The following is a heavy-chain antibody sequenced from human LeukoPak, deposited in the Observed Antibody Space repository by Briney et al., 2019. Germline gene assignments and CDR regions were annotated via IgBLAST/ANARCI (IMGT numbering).Heavy chain of an antibody. CDR1: GFTFSSYA. J-gene: IGHJ4*02. CDR2: ISYDGSNK. D-gene: IGHD6-19*01. CDR3: ASQHSSGWNTENY. V-gene: IGHV3-30*04. Sequence: GGSLRLSCAASGFTFSSYAMHWVRQAPGKGLEWVAVISYDGSNKYYADSVKGRFTISRDNSKNTLYLQMNSLRAEDTAVYYCASQHSSGWNTENYWGQGTLVTVSS.